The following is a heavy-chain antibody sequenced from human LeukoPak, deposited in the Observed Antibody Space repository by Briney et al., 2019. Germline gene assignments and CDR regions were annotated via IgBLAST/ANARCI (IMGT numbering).Heavy chain of an antibody. J-gene: IGHJ4*01. D-gene: IGHD3-22*01. CDR1: GGTFSSYA. Sequence: SVKVSCKASGGTFSSYAISWVRQAPGQGLEWMGGIIPIFGTANYAQKFQGRVTITADESTSTAYMELSSLRSEDTAVYYCARTTYYYDSSRYYLGYWGQGTLVTLSS. CDR3: ARTTYYYDSSRYYLGY. V-gene: IGHV1-69*13. CDR2: IIPIFGTA.